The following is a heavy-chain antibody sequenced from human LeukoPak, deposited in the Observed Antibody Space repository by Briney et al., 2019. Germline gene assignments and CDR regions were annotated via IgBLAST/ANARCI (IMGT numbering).Heavy chain of an antibody. J-gene: IGHJ3*02. CDR3: AKEGYFDWLSEVDAFDI. D-gene: IGHD3-9*01. CDR1: GFTFSSYG. Sequence: GGSLRLSCAASGFTFSSYGMHWVRQAPGKGLEWVAVISYDGSNKYYADSVKGRFTISRDNSKNTLYLQMNSLRAEDTAVYYCAKEGYFDWLSEVDAFDIWGQGTMVTVSS. CDR2: ISYDGSNK. V-gene: IGHV3-30*18.